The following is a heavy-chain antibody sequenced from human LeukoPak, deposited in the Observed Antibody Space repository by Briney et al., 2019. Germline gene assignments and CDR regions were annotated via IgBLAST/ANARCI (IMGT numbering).Heavy chain of an antibody. CDR1: GFTFRHYY. J-gene: IGHJ4*02. CDR3: ARGDGYYFGF. CDR2: IREDGSDD. V-gene: IGHV3-7*03. Sequence: GGSLRLSCAASGFTFRHYYMNWVRLAPGKGLAWVANIREDGSDDTYEASVKGRFTISRDNARNPLFLQMNSLRAEDTAVYYCARGDGYYFGFWGQGTPVTVSS.